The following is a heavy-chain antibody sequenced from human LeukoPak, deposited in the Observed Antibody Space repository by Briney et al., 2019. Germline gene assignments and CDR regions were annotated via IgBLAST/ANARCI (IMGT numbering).Heavy chain of an antibody. Sequence: GASVKVSCKASGGTFSSYAISWVRQAPGQGLEWMGRIIPILGIANYAQKFQGRVTITADKSTSTAYMELSSLRSEDTAVYYCASRNDYGVYRDAFDIWGQGTMVTVSS. CDR1: GGTFSSYA. CDR3: ASRNDYGVYRDAFDI. CDR2: IIPILGIA. V-gene: IGHV1-69*04. J-gene: IGHJ3*02. D-gene: IGHD4-17*01.